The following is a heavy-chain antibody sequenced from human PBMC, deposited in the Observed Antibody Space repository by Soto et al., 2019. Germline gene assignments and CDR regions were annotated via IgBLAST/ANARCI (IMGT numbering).Heavy chain of an antibody. D-gene: IGHD3-22*01. CDR1: GYTFTSYG. J-gene: IGHJ4*02. V-gene: IGHV1-18*01. Sequence: GASVKVSCKASGYTFTSYGISWVRQAPGQGLEWMGWISAYNGNTNYAQKLQGRVTMTTDTSTNTAYMELRSLRSDDTAVYYCARDLYVSGSSGYFFYWGQGTLVTVSS. CDR3: ARDLYVSGSSGYFFY. CDR2: ISAYNGNT.